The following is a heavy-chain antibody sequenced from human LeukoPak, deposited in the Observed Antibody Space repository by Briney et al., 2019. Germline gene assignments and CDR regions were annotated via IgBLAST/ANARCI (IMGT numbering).Heavy chain of an antibody. CDR3: AKQHYYDSSGYYPPGD. Sequence: PGGSLRLSCAASGFTFSSYWMHWVRQAPGKGLVWVSRINSDGSSTSYADSVKGRFTISRDNAKNTLYLQMNSLRAEDTAVYYCAKQHYYDSSGYYPPGDWGQGTLVTVSS. V-gene: IGHV3-74*01. J-gene: IGHJ4*02. D-gene: IGHD3-22*01. CDR1: GFTFSSYW. CDR2: INSDGSST.